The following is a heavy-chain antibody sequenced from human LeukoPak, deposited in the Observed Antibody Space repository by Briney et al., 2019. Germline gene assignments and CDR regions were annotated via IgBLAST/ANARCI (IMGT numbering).Heavy chain of an antibody. V-gene: IGHV3-7*01. CDR2: IKQDGSEK. D-gene: IGHD3-3*01. J-gene: IGHJ6*03. Sequence: GGSLRLSCAASGFTFSSYGMSWVRQAPGKGLEWVANIKQDGSEKYYVDSVKGRFTISRDNAKNSLYLQMNSLRAEDTAVYSCAKVWSAHPNYYYMDVWGKGTTVTVSS. CDR1: GFTFSSYG. CDR3: AKVWSAHPNYYYMDV.